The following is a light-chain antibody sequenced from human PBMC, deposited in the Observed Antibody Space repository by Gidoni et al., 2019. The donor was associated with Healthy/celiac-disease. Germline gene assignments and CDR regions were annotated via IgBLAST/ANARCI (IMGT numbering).Light chain of an antibody. CDR3: QQYNSYSRT. V-gene: IGKV1-5*03. CDR1: QSISSW. J-gene: IGKJ1*01. Sequence: IQTTQSPSTLSASVGDRVTITCRASQSISSWLAWYQQKPGKAPKLLIYTASSLESGVPSRFSGSGSGTEFTLTISSLQPDDFATYYCQQYNSYSRTFGQGTQVEIK. CDR2: TAS.